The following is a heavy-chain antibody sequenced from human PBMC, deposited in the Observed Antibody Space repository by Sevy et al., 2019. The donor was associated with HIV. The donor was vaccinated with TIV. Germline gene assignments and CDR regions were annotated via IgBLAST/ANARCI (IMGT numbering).Heavy chain of an antibody. CDR3: VRDVRSGSFSRGFDY. CDR1: GDSVSRNSGS. V-gene: IGHV6-1*01. D-gene: IGHD1-26*01. Sequence: QSQTLSLTCAISGDSVSRNSGSWNWIRQSPSRGLEWLGRAYYTSKWYYDYSASLKSRLSINPETSKNQFSLQLNSVTPEDTAVYYCVRDVRSGSFSRGFDYWGQGTLVTVSS. CDR2: AYYTSKWYY. J-gene: IGHJ4*02.